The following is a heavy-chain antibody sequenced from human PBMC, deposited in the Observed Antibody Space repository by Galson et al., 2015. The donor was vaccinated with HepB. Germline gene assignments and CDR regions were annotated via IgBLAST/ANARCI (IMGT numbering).Heavy chain of an antibody. Sequence: SLRLSCAASGFTFSSYAMHWVRQAPGKGLEWVAVISYDGSNKYYADSVKGRFTISRDNSKNTLYLQMNSLRAEDTAVYYCARGHPRAIAAAGICLYWGQGTLVTVSS. CDR3: ARGHPRAIAAAGICLY. V-gene: IGHV3-30-3*01. CDR2: ISYDGSNK. D-gene: IGHD6-13*01. CDR1: GFTFSSYA. J-gene: IGHJ4*02.